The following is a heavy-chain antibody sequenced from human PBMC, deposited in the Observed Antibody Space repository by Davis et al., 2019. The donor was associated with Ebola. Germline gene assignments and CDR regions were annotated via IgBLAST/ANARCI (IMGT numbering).Heavy chain of an antibody. CDR2: IYYSGST. D-gene: IGHD3-3*01. CDR1: GGSISSYY. V-gene: IGHV4-59*08. J-gene: IGHJ2*01. CDR3: ATLLSGYTYWYFDL. Sequence: PGGSLRLSCTVSGGSISSYYWSWIRQPPGKGLEWIGYIYYSGSTNYNPSLKSRVTISVDTSKNQFSLKLSSVTAADTAVYYCATLLSGYTYWYFDLWGRGTLVTVSS.